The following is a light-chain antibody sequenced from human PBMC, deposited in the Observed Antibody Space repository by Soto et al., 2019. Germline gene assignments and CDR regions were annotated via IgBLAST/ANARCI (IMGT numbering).Light chain of an antibody. J-gene: IGKJ1*01. CDR3: THRYNWPQT. CDR1: QSISNY. V-gene: IGKV3-11*01. Sequence: EIVLTQSPATLSLSPGERATLSCRASQSISNYLAWYQQKPGQPPRLLIYDASNRATGIPARFSGIGSGTDFTLTVSSLEHEDVEVYYCTHRYNWPQTFGQGTKVEVK. CDR2: DAS.